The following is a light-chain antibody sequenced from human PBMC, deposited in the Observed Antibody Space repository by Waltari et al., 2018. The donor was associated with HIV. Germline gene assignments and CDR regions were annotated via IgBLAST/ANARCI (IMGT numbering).Light chain of an antibody. CDR2: EVS. Sequence: QSALTQPPSASGSPVQSATISCTGTSRDVGGYKSVSWYQQHQGKPPQVVIYEVSKRPSVVPDRFSGSKSGNTASLTVSGLQAEDEADYYCSSYAGSNNVVFGGGTKLTVL. J-gene: IGLJ2*01. CDR3: SSYAGSNNVV. CDR1: SRDVGGYKS. V-gene: IGLV2-8*01.